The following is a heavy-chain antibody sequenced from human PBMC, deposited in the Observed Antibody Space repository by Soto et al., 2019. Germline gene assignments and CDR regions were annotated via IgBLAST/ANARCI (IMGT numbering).Heavy chain of an antibody. J-gene: IGHJ4*02. CDR1: GGSISSYY. D-gene: IGHD5-12*01. CDR2: IYYSGST. Sequence: SETLSLTCTVSGGSISSYYWSWIRQPPGKGLEWIGYIYYSGSTNYNPSLKSRVTISVDTSKNQFSLKLSSVTAADTAVYYCVRVSGYAVDYWGQGTLVTVSS. CDR3: VRVSGYAVDY. V-gene: IGHV4-59*01.